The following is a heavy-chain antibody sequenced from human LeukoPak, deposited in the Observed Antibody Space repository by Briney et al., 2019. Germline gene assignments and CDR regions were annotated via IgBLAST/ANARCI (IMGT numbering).Heavy chain of an antibody. CDR1: GFTFSSNA. D-gene: IGHD2-15*01. CDR3: AKNRGGPHDAFDI. CDR2: ISGSGGST. J-gene: IGHJ3*02. Sequence: GGSLRLSCAVSGFTFSSNAMTWVRQAPGKGLDWVSVISGSGGSTYYADSVKDRFTISRDNSKNTLYLQMNSLRAEDTAVYYCAKNRGGPHDAFDIWGQGTMVTVSS. V-gene: IGHV3-23*01.